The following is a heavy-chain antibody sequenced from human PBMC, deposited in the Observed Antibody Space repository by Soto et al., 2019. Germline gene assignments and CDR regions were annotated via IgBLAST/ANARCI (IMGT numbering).Heavy chain of an antibody. J-gene: IGHJ4*02. CDR2: ISGSGGST. CDR3: AKVPGPYGSGSYYYFDY. CDR1: GFTFSSYA. D-gene: IGHD3-10*01. V-gene: IGHV3-23*01. Sequence: GGSLRLSCAASGFTFSSYAMSWVRQAPGKGLEWVSAISGSGGSTYYADSVKGRFTISRDNSKNTLYLQMNSLRAEDTAVYYCAKVPGPYGSGSYYYFDYWGQGTLVTVSS.